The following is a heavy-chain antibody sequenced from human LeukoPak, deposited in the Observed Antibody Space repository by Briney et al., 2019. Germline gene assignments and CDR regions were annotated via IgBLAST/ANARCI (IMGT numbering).Heavy chain of an antibody. V-gene: IGHV4-59*01. J-gene: IGHJ4*02. D-gene: IGHD6-19*01. CDR3: AREQWLVSGFFDY. CDR1: GGSISSYY. Sequence: SETLSLTCTVSGGSISSYYWSWIRQPPGKGLEWIGYIYYSGSTDYNPSLKSRVTISVDTSKNQFSPKLSSVTAADTAVYYCAREQWLVSGFFDYWGQGTLVTVSS. CDR2: IYYSGST.